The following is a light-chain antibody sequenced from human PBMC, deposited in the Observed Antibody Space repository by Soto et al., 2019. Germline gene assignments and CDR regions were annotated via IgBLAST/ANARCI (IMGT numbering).Light chain of an antibody. CDR1: QSVSSY. V-gene: IGKV3-11*01. Sequence: IVLTQSPATMSLSPGERATLYCRASQSVSSYLAWFQQRPGQPPRLLIHDASSRATGIPARFSGSGSGTDFTLTISSLEPEDFAVYYCQQRSNWPLSFGGGNKVDIK. J-gene: IGKJ4*01. CDR2: DAS. CDR3: QQRSNWPLS.